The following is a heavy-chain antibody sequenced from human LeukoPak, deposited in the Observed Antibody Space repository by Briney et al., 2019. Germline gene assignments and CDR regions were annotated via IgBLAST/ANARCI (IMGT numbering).Heavy chain of an antibody. Sequence: PSETLSLTCAVYGGSFSGYYWSWIRQPPGKGLEWIGEINHSGSTNYNPSLKSRVTISVDTSKNQSSLNLSSVTAADTAVYYCARKRDAFDIWGQGTMVTVSS. CDR1: GGSFSGYY. V-gene: IGHV4-34*01. CDR3: ARKRDAFDI. CDR2: INHSGST. J-gene: IGHJ3*02.